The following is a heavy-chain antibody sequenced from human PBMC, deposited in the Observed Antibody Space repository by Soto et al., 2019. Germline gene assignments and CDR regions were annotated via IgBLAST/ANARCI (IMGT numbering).Heavy chain of an antibody. V-gene: IGHV1-18*01. CDR3: ARENSYFDS. CDR2: ISAYNANA. CDR1: GYTFRNFG. J-gene: IGHJ4*02. Sequence: QIQLLQSGAEVKKPGASVKVTCKASGYTFRNFGISWVRQAPGQGLEWMGWISAYNANANYAQKFQGRLTMTADTSTSTAYMELRSVRSDDTAVYYCARENSYFDSWGQGTLVTVSS.